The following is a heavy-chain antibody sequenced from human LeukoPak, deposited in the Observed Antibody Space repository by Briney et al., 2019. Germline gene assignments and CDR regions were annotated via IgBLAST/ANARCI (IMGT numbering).Heavy chain of an antibody. CDR3: AKAIPVGATFAFDI. Sequence: GGSLRLSCAASGFTFSSYSMNWVRQAPGKGLEWVSGISWNSGSIGYADSVKGRFTISRDNAKNSLYLQMNSLRAEDTALYYCAKAIPVGATFAFDIWGQGTMVTVSS. CDR1: GFTFSSYS. CDR2: ISWNSGSI. D-gene: IGHD1-26*01. J-gene: IGHJ3*02. V-gene: IGHV3-9*01.